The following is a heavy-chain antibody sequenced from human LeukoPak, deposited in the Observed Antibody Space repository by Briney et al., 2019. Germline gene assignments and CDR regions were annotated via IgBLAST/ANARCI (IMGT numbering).Heavy chain of an antibody. D-gene: IGHD3-9*01. CDR3: AKDRVRDFDWAFDY. CDR1: GFTFSSYG. Sequence: GESLRLSCAAYGFTFSSYGMHWVRQAPGKGLEWVAVISYDGSNKYYADSVKGRFTISRDNSKNTLYMQMNRLRAEDTAVYFCAKDRVRDFDWAFDYWGQGTLVTVSS. CDR2: ISYDGSNK. V-gene: IGHV3-30*18. J-gene: IGHJ4*02.